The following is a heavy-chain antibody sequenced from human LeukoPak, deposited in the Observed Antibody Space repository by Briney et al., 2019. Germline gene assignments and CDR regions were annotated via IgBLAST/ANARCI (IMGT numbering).Heavy chain of an antibody. Sequence: SVKVSCKASGGTFTNFAISWVRQAPGQGLEWMGGIIPIFGTANYAQKFQGRVTIITGESTSTAYMELSSLISEDTAVYYCARGPLFYGSGVTYFDDWGQGTLVTVSS. CDR1: GGTFTNFA. J-gene: IGHJ4*02. V-gene: IGHV1-69*05. CDR3: ARGPLFYGSGVTYFDD. D-gene: IGHD3-10*01. CDR2: IIPIFGTA.